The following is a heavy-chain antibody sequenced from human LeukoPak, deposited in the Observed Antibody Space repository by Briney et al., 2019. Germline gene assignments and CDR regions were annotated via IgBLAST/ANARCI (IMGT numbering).Heavy chain of an antibody. Sequence: PGGSLRLSCAASGFTFISYAMSWVRQAPGKGLEWVSAIGGSGGSTYYADSVKGRFTISRDNSKNTLYLQMNSLRAEDTAVYYCAKVGAVAAFPRDFDYWGQGTLVTVSS. CDR2: IGGSGGST. CDR1: GFTFISYA. D-gene: IGHD6-19*01. CDR3: AKVGAVAAFPRDFDY. V-gene: IGHV3-23*01. J-gene: IGHJ4*02.